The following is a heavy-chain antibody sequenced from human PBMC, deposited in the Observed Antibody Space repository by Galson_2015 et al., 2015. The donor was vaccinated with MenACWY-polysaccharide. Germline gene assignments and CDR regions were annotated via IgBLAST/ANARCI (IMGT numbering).Heavy chain of an antibody. V-gene: IGHV1-18*01. D-gene: IGHD2-2*01. Sequence: SVKVSCKASGYTFGTYGIGWVRQAPGQGLEWMGWISAYNGNTNYAQKLQGRVTMTTDTSTSTAYMELRSLRSDDTAVYYCARDAVPYCSSTSRADDAFDIWGQGTMVTVSS. J-gene: IGHJ3*02. CDR3: ARDAVPYCSSTSRADDAFDI. CDR2: ISAYNGNT. CDR1: GYTFGTYG.